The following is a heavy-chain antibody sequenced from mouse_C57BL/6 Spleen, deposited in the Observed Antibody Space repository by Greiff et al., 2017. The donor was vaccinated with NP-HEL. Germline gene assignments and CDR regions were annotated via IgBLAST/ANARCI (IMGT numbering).Heavy chain of an antibody. CDR3: ANNYPYYAMDY. V-gene: IGHV1-82*01. D-gene: IGHD1-1*01. Sequence: VQLQQSGPELVKPGASVKISCKASGYAFSSSWMNWVQQRPGKGLEWIGRIYPGDGDTNYNGKFKGKATLTADKSSSTAYMQLSSLTSEDSAVYFCANNYPYYAMDYWGQGTSVTVSS. J-gene: IGHJ4*01. CDR2: IYPGDGDT. CDR1: GYAFSSSW.